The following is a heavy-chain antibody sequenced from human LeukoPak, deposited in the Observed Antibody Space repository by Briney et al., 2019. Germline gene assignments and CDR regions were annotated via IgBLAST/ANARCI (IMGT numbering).Heavy chain of an antibody. D-gene: IGHD3-22*01. CDR1: GFTVSSNY. CDR2: IYSGGST. V-gene: IGHV3-66*01. J-gene: IGHJ4*02. Sequence: GGSLRLSCAASGFTVSSNYMSWVHQAPGKGLEWVSVIYSGGSTYYADSVKGRFTISRDNSKNTLYLQMNSPRAEDTAVYYCARFYTYYDSSGYGGGYYFDYWGQGTLLTVSS. CDR3: ARFYTYYDSSGYGGGYYFDY.